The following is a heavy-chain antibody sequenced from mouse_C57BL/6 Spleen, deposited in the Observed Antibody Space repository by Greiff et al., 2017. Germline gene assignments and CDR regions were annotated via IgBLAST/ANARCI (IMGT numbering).Heavy chain of an antibody. CDR1: GYSITSGYD. CDR2: ISYSGNT. Sequence: EVMLVESGPGMVKPSQSLSLSCTATGYSITSGYDWHWIRHSPGNKLELMGYISYSGNTNYNPSLKSLISITHDTSKNHFFLKLNSVTTEDTATYYCARGLPMDYWGQGTSVTVSS. CDR3: ARGLPMDY. V-gene: IGHV3-1*01. J-gene: IGHJ4*01.